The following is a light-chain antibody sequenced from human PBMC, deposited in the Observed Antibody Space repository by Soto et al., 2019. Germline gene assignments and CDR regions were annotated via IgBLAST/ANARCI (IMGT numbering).Light chain of an antibody. CDR3: LQDFAYPLT. CDR1: QGVSND. J-gene: IGKJ4*01. V-gene: IGKV1-6*01. Sequence: AIQMTQSPSSLSASVGDRVTITCRASQGVSNDVGWYQQKPGKAPRLLIYAASTLQSGVPSRFSGSQSATDSTLTISSLQPEDFATYYCLQDFAYPLTFGGGTKVEIK. CDR2: AAS.